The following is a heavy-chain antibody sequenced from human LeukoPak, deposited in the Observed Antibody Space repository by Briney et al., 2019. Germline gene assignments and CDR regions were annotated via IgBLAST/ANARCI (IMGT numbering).Heavy chain of an antibody. D-gene: IGHD2-15*01. V-gene: IGHV3-23*01. J-gene: IGHJ3*02. Sequence: GSLRLSCTASGFTFSSYAMSWVRQAPGKGLEWVSAISGSGGSTYYADSVKGRFTISRDNSKNTLYLQMNSLRAEDTAVYYCAREEVVDKDAFDIWGQGTMVTVSS. CDR3: AREEVVDKDAFDI. CDR1: GFTFSSYA. CDR2: ISGSGGST.